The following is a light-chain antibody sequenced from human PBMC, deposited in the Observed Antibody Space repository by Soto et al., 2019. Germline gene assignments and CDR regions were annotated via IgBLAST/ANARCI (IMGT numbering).Light chain of an antibody. Sequence: QSALTQPRSGSGSPGQSVTISCFGTGSDVGGYNYVSWYQQHPGKAPQLMIYDVTKRPSGVPDRFSGSKSGNTASLTISGLQAENEADYYCCSYAGSNLHYVFGLRTKVTVL. CDR3: CSYAGSNLHYV. V-gene: IGLV2-11*01. CDR1: GSDVGGYNY. CDR2: DVT. J-gene: IGLJ1*01.